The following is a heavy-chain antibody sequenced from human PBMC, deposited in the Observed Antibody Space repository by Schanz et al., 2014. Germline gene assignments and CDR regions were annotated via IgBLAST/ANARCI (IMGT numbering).Heavy chain of an antibody. CDR3: AKDVDFWSGYYLDY. CDR1: GFTFSSYG. D-gene: IGHD3-3*01. CDR2: ISYDGNNE. Sequence: QVQLVESGGGVVQPGRSRRLSCEASGFTFSSYGMHWVRQAPGKGLEWVAVISYDGNNEDYADSVKGRFTISRDNSKNSVSLQMDSLRPEDTAVYFCAKDVDFWSGYYLDYWGQGTLVTVSS. V-gene: IGHV3-30*18. J-gene: IGHJ4*02.